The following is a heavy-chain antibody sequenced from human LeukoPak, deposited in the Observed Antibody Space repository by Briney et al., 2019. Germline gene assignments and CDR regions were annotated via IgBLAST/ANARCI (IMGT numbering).Heavy chain of an antibody. J-gene: IGHJ4*02. CDR1: GGSFSGYY. CDR3: ARVDMGSGSYYPSYFDY. D-gene: IGHD3-10*01. Sequence: PSETLSLTCAVYGGSFSGYYWSWIRQPPGKGLEWIGEINHSGSTNYNPSLKGRVTISVDTSKNQFSLKLSSVTAADTAVYYCARVDMGSGSYYPSYFDYWGQGTLVTVSS. CDR2: INHSGST. V-gene: IGHV4-34*01.